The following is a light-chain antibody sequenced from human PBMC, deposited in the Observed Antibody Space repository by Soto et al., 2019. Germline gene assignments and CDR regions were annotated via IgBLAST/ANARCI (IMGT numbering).Light chain of an antibody. V-gene: IGKV3-11*01. J-gene: IGKJ5*01. CDR1: QSISGRY. CDR2: GVS. Sequence: ETVLTQSPGSLSLSPGEGATLSCTASQSISGRYLAWYQQRPGQAPRLLMFGVSNRATGIPARFSGSGSGTDFTLTISSLEPEDFAVYYCQQRNSWPPTFTFGQGTRLEIK. CDR3: QQRNSWPPTFT.